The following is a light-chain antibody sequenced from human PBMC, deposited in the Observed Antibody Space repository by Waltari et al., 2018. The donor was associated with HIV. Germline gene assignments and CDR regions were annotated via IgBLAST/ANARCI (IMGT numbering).Light chain of an antibody. V-gene: IGKV1-16*02. Sequence: TCRASQGIGESLTWFQQKPGKAPKPLIDPASTLQSGVPSKFTGSASGTDFTLTISSLQPEDFATYYCLQYKTYPFTFGGVTKVE. CDR2: PAS. CDR1: QGIGES. J-gene: IGKJ4*01. CDR3: LQYKTYPFT.